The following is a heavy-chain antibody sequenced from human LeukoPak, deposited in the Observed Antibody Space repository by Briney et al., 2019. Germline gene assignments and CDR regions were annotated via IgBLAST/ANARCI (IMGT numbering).Heavy chain of an antibody. V-gene: IGHV1-46*01. J-gene: IGHJ4*02. CDR3: ARGLAAGDK. D-gene: IGHD6-13*01. CDR2: INPGGGST. Sequence: GASVKVSCKASGYTFTGYYMHWVRQAPGQGLEWMGIINPGGGSTNYAQNLQGRVTVTRDTSTSTVYMELSSLRSEDTAVYYCARGLAAGDKWGQGTPVTVSS. CDR1: GYTFTGYY.